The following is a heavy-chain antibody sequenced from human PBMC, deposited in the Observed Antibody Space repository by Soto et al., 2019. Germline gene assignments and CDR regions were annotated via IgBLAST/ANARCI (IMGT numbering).Heavy chain of an antibody. J-gene: IGHJ5*02. D-gene: IGHD3-22*01. CDR1: GGTFSSYA. CDR2: IIPIFGTA. Sequence: QVQLVQSGAEVKEAGSSGKVSCKASGGTFSSYAITWVRQAPGQGLEWMGGIIPIFGTANYAQKSQGRVTITADKTTGTAYMELSSLRSEDTAVYYCSRGHSSGYYYAEWFDPWGQGTLVTVSS. V-gene: IGHV1-69*06. CDR3: SRGHSSGYYYAEWFDP.